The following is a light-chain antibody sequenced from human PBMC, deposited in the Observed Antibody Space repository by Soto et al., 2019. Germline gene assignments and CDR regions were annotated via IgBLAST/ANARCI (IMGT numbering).Light chain of an antibody. CDR1: QSISSW. Sequence: DIQMTQSPSTLSASVGDRVTITCRAIQSISSWLAWYQQKPGKAPKLLIYDASSLESGVPSRFSGSGSGTEFTLTISTLQPDDIATYYCQQYNSYSTFGQGTKVEIK. CDR2: DAS. V-gene: IGKV1-5*01. J-gene: IGKJ1*01. CDR3: QQYNSYST.